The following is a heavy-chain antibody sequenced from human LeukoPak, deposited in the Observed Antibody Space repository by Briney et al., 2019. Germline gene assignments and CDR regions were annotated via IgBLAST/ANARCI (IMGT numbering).Heavy chain of an antibody. Sequence: PGGSLRLSCAASGFTVSSNYMSWVRQPAGKGLEWVSVLYSGGATLYADSVQGRFTISRDTSKNTLYLQMNDLRADDTAVYYCTKLKGWYGEGFFDYWGQGTLVTVSS. D-gene: IGHD6-19*01. CDR3: TKLKGWYGEGFFDY. J-gene: IGHJ4*02. V-gene: IGHV3-53*01. CDR2: LYSGGAT. CDR1: GFTVSSNY.